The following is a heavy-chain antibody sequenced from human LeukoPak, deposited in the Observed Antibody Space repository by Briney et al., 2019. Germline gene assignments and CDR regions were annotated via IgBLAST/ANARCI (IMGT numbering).Heavy chain of an antibody. V-gene: IGHV1-18*01. Sequence: ASVKVSCKASGYTFTSYGISWVRQAPGQGLEWMGWISAYNGNTNYAQKLQGRVTMTTDTSTSTAYMELRSLRSDDTAVYYCARWRQQPDYNYYYYMDVWGKGTTVTVSS. CDR2: ISAYNGNT. CDR3: ARWRQQPDYNYYYYMDV. J-gene: IGHJ6*03. D-gene: IGHD6-13*01. CDR1: GYTFTSYG.